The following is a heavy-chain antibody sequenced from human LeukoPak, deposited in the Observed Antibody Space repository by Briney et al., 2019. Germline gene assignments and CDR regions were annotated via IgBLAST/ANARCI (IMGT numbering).Heavy chain of an antibody. CDR3: ARRESSSFNWFDP. D-gene: IGHD6-6*01. V-gene: IGHV5-51*01. J-gene: IGHJ5*02. CDR1: GYNFNTYW. CDR2: IYPGDSDT. Sequence: GESLKISCKGSGYNFNTYWIGWMRQMPGKDLEWMGIIYPGDSDTRYSPSFQGQVTISADKSTSTAYLQWSSLKASDTAMYYCARRESSSFNWFDPWGQGTLVTVSS.